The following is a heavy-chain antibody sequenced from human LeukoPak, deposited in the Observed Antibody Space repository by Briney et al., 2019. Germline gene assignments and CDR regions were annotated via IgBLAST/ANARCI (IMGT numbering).Heavy chain of an antibody. CDR1: GFTLTSYA. J-gene: IGHJ4*02. CDR2: ISDSGDNT. D-gene: IGHD2-8*01. Sequence: GGSLRLSCAASGFTLTSYAMTWVRQAPGKGLEWVSSISDSGDNTYYADSVKGRFIISRDNSKNTLYLQMNSLRAEDTAVYYCATHGVPIYFDFWGQGALITVSS. CDR3: ATHGVPIYFDF. V-gene: IGHV3-23*01.